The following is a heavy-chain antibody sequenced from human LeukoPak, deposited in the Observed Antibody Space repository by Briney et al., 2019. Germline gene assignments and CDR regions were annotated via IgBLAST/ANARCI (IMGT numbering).Heavy chain of an antibody. V-gene: IGHV3-23*01. CDR2: ISGDGGRT. CDR3: AKLYSSGWLGLSS. D-gene: IGHD6-19*01. Sequence: PGGSLRLSCAASGFAFSNHAMSWVRQAPGKGLEWVSGISGDGGRTWYADSVKGRFTISRDNSKNTLYLQMSSLRAEDTAVYYCAKLYSSGWLGLSSWGQGILVTVSS. CDR1: GFAFSNHA. J-gene: IGHJ5*02.